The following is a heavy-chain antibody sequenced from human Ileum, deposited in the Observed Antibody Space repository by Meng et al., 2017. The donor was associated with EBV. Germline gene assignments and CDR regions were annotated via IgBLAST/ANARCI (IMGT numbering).Heavy chain of an antibody. CDR1: CGSLCSSIYH. D-gene: IGHD3-22*01. CDR2: IHYSGST. CDR3: ARTYYYDSSGYAPFDY. J-gene: IGHJ4*02. Sequence: GPGLVKASGPLSPTWRVACGSLCSSIYHWGWIRQPPGKGLEWIGNIHYSGSTYYNPSLKSRVTISVDTSMNQFSLKLRSVTAADTAVYYCARTYYYDSSGYAPFDYWGQGTLVTVSS. V-gene: IGHV4-39*07.